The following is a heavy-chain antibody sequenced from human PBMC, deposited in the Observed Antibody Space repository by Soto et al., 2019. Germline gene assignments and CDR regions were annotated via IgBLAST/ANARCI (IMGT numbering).Heavy chain of an antibody. CDR2: ISYDGSNK. V-gene: IGHV3-30-3*01. CDR3: ARDRTGTTSWFDP. Sequence: GGSLSLSCAASGFTFSSGAMHWVRQAPGKGLEWVAVISYDGSNKYYADSVKGRFTISRDNSKNTLYLQMNSLRAEDTAVYYCARDRTGTTSWFDPWGQGT. CDR1: GFTFSSGA. D-gene: IGHD1-7*01. J-gene: IGHJ5*02.